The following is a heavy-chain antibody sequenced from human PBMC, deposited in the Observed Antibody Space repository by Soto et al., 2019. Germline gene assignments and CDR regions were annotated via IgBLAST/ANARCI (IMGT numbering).Heavy chain of an antibody. J-gene: IGHJ5*02. V-gene: IGHV1-69*08. D-gene: IGHD3-22*01. Sequence: QVQLVQSGAEVKKPGSSVKVSCKASGGTFSTYTITWVRQAPGQGLEWMGRIIPIIGIITYPQKFQGRVTITADKFTGTAYMELTRLRSDDTAVYYCAGDPDSHYNDSHASSYPWGQGTLVTVSS. CDR3: AGDPDSHYNDSHASSYP. CDR1: GGTFSTYT. CDR2: IIPIIGII.